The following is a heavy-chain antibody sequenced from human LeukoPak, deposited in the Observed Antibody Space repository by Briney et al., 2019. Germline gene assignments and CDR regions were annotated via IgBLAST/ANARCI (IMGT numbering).Heavy chain of an antibody. V-gene: IGHV1-69*13. Sequence: ASVKVSCKASGGTFSSYAISWVRQAPGQGLEWMGGIIPIFGTANYAQKFQGRVTITADESTSTAYMELSSLRSEDTAVYYCAREVAVAGTLWWFDPWGQGTLVTVSS. CDR2: IIPIFGTA. D-gene: IGHD6-19*01. J-gene: IGHJ5*02. CDR3: AREVAVAGTLWWFDP. CDR1: GGTFSSYA.